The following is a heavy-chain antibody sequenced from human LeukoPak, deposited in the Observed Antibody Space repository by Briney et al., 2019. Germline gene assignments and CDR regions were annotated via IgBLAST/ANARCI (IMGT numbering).Heavy chain of an antibody. V-gene: IGHV3-33*01. CDR2: IWYDGSNK. Sequence: GRSLRLSCAASGFTFSSYGMPWVRQAPAKGLEWVAVIWYDGSNKYYADSVKGRFTISRDNSKDTLYLQMNSLRAEDTAVYYCARDFTRGPIDYWGQGTLVTVSS. D-gene: IGHD3/OR15-3a*01. J-gene: IGHJ4*02. CDR1: GFTFSSYG. CDR3: ARDFTRGPIDY.